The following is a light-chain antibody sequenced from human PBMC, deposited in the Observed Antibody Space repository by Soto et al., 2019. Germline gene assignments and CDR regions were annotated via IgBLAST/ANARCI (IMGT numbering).Light chain of an antibody. J-gene: IGKJ4*01. CDR1: QDISNY. CDR3: QQSYTSPVT. Sequence: DIQMTQSPSSLSASVGDRVTITCQASQDISNYLNWYQQKPGKPPNLLIYGASTLQSGVPSRFSGGGSGTYFTLTISSLQPEDFCSYYCQQSYTSPVTFGGGTKVDIK. CDR2: GAS. V-gene: IGKV1-39*01.